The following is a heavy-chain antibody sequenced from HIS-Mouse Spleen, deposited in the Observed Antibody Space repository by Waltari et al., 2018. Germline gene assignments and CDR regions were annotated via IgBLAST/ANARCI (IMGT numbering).Heavy chain of an antibody. CDR3: AREIPYSSSWYDWYFDL. V-gene: IGHV4-39*07. Sequence: QLQLQESGPGLVQPSETLSLTCTVSGGSISSSSYYVGWIRQPPGKGLEWIVSIYYSGSTYYNPSLKSRVTISVDTSKNQFSLKLSSVTAADTAVYYCAREIPYSSSWYDWYFDLWGRGTLVTVSS. D-gene: IGHD6-13*01. CDR2: IYYSGST. CDR1: GGSISSSSYY. J-gene: IGHJ2*01.